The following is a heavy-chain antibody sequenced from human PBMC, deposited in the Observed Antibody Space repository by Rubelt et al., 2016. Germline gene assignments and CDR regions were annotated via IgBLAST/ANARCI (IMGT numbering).Heavy chain of an antibody. D-gene: IGHD3-10*01. V-gene: IGHV4-39*07. Sequence: QLQLQESGPGLVKPSETLSLTCTVSGGSISSSSYYWSWIRQPPGKGLEWIGEINHSGSTNYNPSLKSRGTISVDTSKNQFSLKLSSVTAADTAVYYCARRISGSYHTYYYYGMDVWGQGTTVTVSS. J-gene: IGHJ6*02. CDR2: INHSGST. CDR1: GGSISSSSYY. CDR3: ARRISGSYHTYYYYGMDV.